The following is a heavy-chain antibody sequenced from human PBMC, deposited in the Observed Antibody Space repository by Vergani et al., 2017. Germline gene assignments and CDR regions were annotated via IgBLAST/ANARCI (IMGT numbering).Heavy chain of an antibody. Sequence: QVQLVESGGGVVQPGRSLRLSCAASGFTFSSYGMHWVRQAPGKGLEWVAVISYDGSNKYYADSVKGRFTISRDNSKNTLYLQMNSLRAEGTPVYYCERSSGWYVYNMDVWGKGTTVTVSS. J-gene: IGHJ6*03. CDR3: ERSSGWYVYNMDV. D-gene: IGHD6-19*01. CDR2: ISYDGSNK. CDR1: GFTFSSYG. V-gene: IGHV3-30*03.